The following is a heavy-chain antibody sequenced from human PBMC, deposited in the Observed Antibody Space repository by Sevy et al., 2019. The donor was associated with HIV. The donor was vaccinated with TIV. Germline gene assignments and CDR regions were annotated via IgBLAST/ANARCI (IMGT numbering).Heavy chain of an antibody. J-gene: IGHJ3*02. CDR3: VRCLGMVQGALLSEDI. V-gene: IGHV3-30*02. CDR1: GFTFNKFG. CDR2: TRYDGSTK. D-gene: IGHD3-10*01. Sequence: RGFLRLSCTAYGFTFNKFGFHWVRQAPGKGPEGVAFTRYDGSTKYYADSVRGRFTISRENSKNTLYLQMNNLKPEDTPLYHCVRCLGMVQGALLSEDIWGQGTMVIVSS.